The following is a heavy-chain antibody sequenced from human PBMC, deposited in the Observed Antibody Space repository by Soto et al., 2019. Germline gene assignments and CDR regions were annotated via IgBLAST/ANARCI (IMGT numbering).Heavy chain of an antibody. V-gene: IGHV4-59*12. CDR1: GGSISSYH. Sequence: SETLSLTCTVSGGSISSYHWSWIRQPPGKGLEWIGYIYDSGSTIYNPSLKSRVTISVDTSKNQFSLKLNSVTAADTAVYYCAGDIRTGSYRFDYWGQGTLVTSPQ. D-gene: IGHD1-26*01. CDR2: IYDSGST. J-gene: IGHJ4*02. CDR3: AGDIRTGSYRFDY.